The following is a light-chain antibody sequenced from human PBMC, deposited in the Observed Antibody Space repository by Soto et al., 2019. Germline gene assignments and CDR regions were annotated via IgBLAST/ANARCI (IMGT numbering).Light chain of an antibody. CDR3: TSYRGGALSV. CDR1: SSDFGVSNY. Sequence: QSVLTQPASVSGSPGQSITVSCSGISSDFGVSNYVSWYQQHPGKAPRLIIFDVNNRPSGVSPRFSGSKSGDTASLTISGLQTEDEAHYFCTSYRGGALSVFGPGTKGTVL. CDR2: DVN. J-gene: IGLJ1*01. V-gene: IGLV2-14*03.